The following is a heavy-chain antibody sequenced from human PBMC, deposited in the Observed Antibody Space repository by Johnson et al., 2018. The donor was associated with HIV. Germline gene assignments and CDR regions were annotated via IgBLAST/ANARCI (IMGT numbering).Heavy chain of an antibody. CDR2: ISYDGSNK. J-gene: IGHJ3*02. CDR1: GFTFGSYG. Sequence: QVQLVESGGGLVQPGRSLRLSCAASGFTFGSYGIHWVRQAPGKGLEWVAVISYDGSNKYYADSVKGRFTIFRDNSKNTLYLQMSSLRTEDTAVYYCAKVHIPARWSAAFDIWGQGTVVTVSS. V-gene: IGHV3-30*18. CDR3: AKVHIPARWSAAFDI. D-gene: IGHD6-6*01.